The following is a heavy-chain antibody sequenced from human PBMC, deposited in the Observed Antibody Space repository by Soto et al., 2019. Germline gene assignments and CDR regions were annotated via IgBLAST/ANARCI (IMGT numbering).Heavy chain of an antibody. CDR1: GGCITNNNW. D-gene: IGHD5-12*01. CDR2: MHHIGST. V-gene: IGHV4-4*02. CDR3: ATEASYSAYNFAHGIQLWSFDF. Sequence: PSETLSLTCDVAGGCITNNNWWRWGRQPPGEGLEWIGEMHHIGSTNYNPSLKSRVTMSVERWKNQFSLKLSIVTAADRAVYYCATEASYSAYNFAHGIQLWSFDFLRQRALVTVSS. J-gene: IGHJ4*02.